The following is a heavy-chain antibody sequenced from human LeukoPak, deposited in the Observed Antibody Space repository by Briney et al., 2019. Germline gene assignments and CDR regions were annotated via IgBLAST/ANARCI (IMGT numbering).Heavy chain of an antibody. V-gene: IGHV4-39*01. CDR1: GGSISSSSYY. D-gene: IGHD2-21*02. CDR2: INYSGNT. J-gene: IGHJ4*02. CDR3: VAYMGVTGTFWY. Sequence: SETLSLTCTVSGGSISSSSYYWGWIRQPPGKGLEWIGSINYSGNTYYNPSLKSRVTISVDTSRNQFSLKLSSVTAADTAVYYCVAYMGVTGTFWYWGQGTLVTVSS.